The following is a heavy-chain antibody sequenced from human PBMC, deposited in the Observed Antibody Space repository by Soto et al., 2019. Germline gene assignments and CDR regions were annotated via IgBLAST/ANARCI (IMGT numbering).Heavy chain of an antibody. V-gene: IGHV1-8*01. CDR2: MNPNSGNT. J-gene: IGHJ6*02. Sequence: ASVKVSCKASGYTFTSYDINWVRQATGQGLEWMGWMNPNSGNTGYAQKFQGRVTMTRNTSISTACMELSSLRSEDTAVYYCAGKTVVVITEDYYYYYGMDVRGQGTTVTVSS. CDR1: GYTFTSYD. D-gene: IGHD3-22*01. CDR3: AGKTVVVITEDYYYYYGMDV.